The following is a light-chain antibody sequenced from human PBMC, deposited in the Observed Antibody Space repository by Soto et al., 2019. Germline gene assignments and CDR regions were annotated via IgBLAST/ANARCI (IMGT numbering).Light chain of an antibody. CDR1: QSINRH. Sequence: EIVLTQSPATLSLSPVERATLSCMASQSINRHLSWYRQKPGQAPRLLIYDASNRATGIPARFSGSGSGTDFTLTISSLEPEDFGVYYCQQRSNWPPVTFGGGTRLEIK. V-gene: IGKV3-11*01. CDR2: DAS. CDR3: QQRSNWPPVT. J-gene: IGKJ5*01.